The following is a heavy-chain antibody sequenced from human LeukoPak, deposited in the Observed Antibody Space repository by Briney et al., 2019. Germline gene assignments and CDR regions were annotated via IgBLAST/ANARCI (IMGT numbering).Heavy chain of an antibody. CDR2: IYWNDDK. V-gene: IGHV2-5*01. CDR3: AHLDYYDSSGYYSNLHNWFDP. Sequence: SGPTLVKPTQTLTLTCTFSGFSLSTSGVGVGWIRQPPGKALEWLALIYWNDDKRYSPSLRSRLTITKDTSKNQVVLTMTNMDPVDTATYYCAHLDYYDSSGYYSNLHNWFDPWGQGTLVTVSS. J-gene: IGHJ5*02. D-gene: IGHD3-22*01. CDR1: GFSLSTSGVG.